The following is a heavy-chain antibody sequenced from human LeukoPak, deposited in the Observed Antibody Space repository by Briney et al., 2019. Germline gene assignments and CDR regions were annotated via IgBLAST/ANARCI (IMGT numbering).Heavy chain of an antibody. D-gene: IGHD3-10*01. V-gene: IGHV4-59*11. CDR1: GASISSHF. J-gene: IGHJ4*02. Sequence: SETLSLTCTVSGASISSHFWTWIRQPPGKGLEWIGYIYYIGSTNYNPSLKSRVTISVDTSKNQFSLNLSSVTAADTAVYYCARGGDRSFDYWGQGTLVTVSS. CDR3: ARGGDRSFDY. CDR2: IYYIGST.